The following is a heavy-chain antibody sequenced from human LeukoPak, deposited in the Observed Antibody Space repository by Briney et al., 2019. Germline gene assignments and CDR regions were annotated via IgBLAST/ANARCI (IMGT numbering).Heavy chain of an antibody. CDR1: GSTFSSHS. CDR2: ISGGGENT. CDR3: ARRIATRPWSPPFDY. J-gene: IGHJ4*02. D-gene: IGHD6-6*01. Sequence: GGSLRLSCVASGSTFSSHSMTWVRQAPGKGLEWVSAISGGGENTYYADSVKGRFIISRDNSKNTLYLQMHSLRAEDTAVYYCARRIATRPWSPPFDYWGQGTLVTVSS. V-gene: IGHV3-23*01.